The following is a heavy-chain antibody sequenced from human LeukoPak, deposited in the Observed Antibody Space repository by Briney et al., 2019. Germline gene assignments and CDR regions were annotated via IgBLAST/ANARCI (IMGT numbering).Heavy chain of an antibody. CDR1: GFTVSSNS. J-gene: IGHJ3*02. CDR2: IYSGGST. D-gene: IGHD3-10*01. Sequence: PGGSLRLSCTVSGFTVSSNSMSWVRQAPGKGLEWVSVIYSGGSTYYADSVKGRFTISRDNSKNTLYLQMNSLRAEDTAVYYCARVLLWFGELSGAFDIWGQGTMVTVSS. V-gene: IGHV3-53*01. CDR3: ARVLLWFGELSGAFDI.